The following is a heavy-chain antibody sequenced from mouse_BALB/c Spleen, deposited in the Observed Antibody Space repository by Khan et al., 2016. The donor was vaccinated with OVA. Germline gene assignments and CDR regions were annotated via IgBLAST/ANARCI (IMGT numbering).Heavy chain of an antibody. CDR3: ARDQVGSYFDY. CDR1: GFTFTDYY. V-gene: IGHV7-3*02. Sequence: DVMLVESGGGLVQPGGSLRLSCVISGFTFTDYYMTWVRQPPGEALEWLGFIANKADGYRTEYSASVKGRFTLSRDTSQNILYLQMTTLRAEDSATYYSARDQVGSYFDYWGQGTTLTVSS. D-gene: IGHD4-1*02. CDR2: IANKADGYRT. J-gene: IGHJ2*01.